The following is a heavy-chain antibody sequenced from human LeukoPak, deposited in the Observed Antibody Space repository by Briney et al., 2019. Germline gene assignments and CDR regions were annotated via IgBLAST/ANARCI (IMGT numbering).Heavy chain of an antibody. CDR3: ARIEAVTRGYNHAYYFDY. CDR1: GDSISSYY. CDR2: IYYNGNT. Sequence: SETLSLTCTVSGDSISSYYWSWIRQPPGKGLEWIGYIYYNGNTNYNPSLKSRVTISVDTSKKQFSLKLRTATAADTAVYYCARIEAVTRGYNHAYYFDYWGQGTLVTVSS. D-gene: IGHD5-18*01. V-gene: IGHV4-59*08. J-gene: IGHJ4*02.